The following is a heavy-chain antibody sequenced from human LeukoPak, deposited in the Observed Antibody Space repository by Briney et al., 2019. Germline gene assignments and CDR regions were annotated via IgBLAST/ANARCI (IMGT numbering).Heavy chain of an antibody. D-gene: IGHD2-2*01. Sequence: PSETLSLTCTVSGASISTYHWSWIRQPPGEGLEWIGYIYNSGSTNYNPSLKSRVTISVDTSKTQFSLRLTSVTAADTAVYYCARLRVGAGSYYFDYWGLGTLVTVSS. J-gene: IGHJ4*02. CDR3: ARLRVGAGSYYFDY. V-gene: IGHV4-4*09. CDR1: GASISTYH. CDR2: IYNSGST.